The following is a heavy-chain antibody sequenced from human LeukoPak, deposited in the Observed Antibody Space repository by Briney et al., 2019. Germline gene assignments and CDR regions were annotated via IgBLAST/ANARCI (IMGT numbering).Heavy chain of an antibody. CDR1: GGSISSGGYY. V-gene: IGHV4-31*03. D-gene: IGHD3-22*01. Sequence: PSQTLSLTCTVSGGSISSGGYYWSWIRQHPGKGLEWIGYIYYSGSTYYNPSLKSRVTISVDTSKNQFSLKLSSVTAADTAVYYCARGGGRGFYYDSSGSKLDYWGQGTLVTVSS. CDR3: ARGGGRGFYYDSSGSKLDY. J-gene: IGHJ4*02. CDR2: IYYSGST.